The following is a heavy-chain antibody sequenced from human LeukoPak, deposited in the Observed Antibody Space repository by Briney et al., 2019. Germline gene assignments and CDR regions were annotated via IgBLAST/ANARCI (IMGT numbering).Heavy chain of an antibody. CDR1: GYTFSHYS. CDR2: ISSTSDYI. V-gene: IGHV3-21*01. J-gene: IGHJ3*02. D-gene: IGHD3-16*02. Sequence: PGGSLRLSCAASGYTFSHYSVNWVRQAPGKGPEWVSSISSTSDYIYYADSVKGRFTISRDNTKSSLYLQMNSLRAEDTAVYYCVSGNDPDSTWENYRLDAFDIWGQGTTVIVPS. CDR3: VSGNDPDSTWENYRLDAFDI.